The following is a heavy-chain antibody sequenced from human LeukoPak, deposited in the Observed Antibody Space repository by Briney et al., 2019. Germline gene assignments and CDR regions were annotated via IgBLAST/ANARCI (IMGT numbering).Heavy chain of an antibody. V-gene: IGHV3-30*18. Sequence: GGSLRLSCAASGFTFSSYGMHWVRQAPGKGLEWVAVISYDGSNKYYAGSVKGRFTISRDNSKNTLYLQMNSLRAEDTAVYYCAKAELEYCSGGSCYSLFDYWGQGTLVTVSS. D-gene: IGHD2-15*01. CDR3: AKAELEYCSGGSCYSLFDY. CDR2: ISYDGSNK. J-gene: IGHJ4*02. CDR1: GFTFSSYG.